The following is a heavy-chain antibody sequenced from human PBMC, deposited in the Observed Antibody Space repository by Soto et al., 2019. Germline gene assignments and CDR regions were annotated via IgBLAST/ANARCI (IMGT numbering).Heavy chain of an antibody. CDR2: IGVGGGDR. CDR3: ARVRFGELV. D-gene: IGHD3-10*01. Sequence: EVQLLESGGGLVQPGGSLRLSCAASGFTFSSYAMSWVREAPGKGLEWVSIIGVGGGDRYYPGSVKGRFTISRDKSRDKLYLEMNSVRDEDTAVYYCARVRFGELVWGQGTLVTVSS. CDR1: GFTFSSYA. J-gene: IGHJ4*02. V-gene: IGHV3-23*01.